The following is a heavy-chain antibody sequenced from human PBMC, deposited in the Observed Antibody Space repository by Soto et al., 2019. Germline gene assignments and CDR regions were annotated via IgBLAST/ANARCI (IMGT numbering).Heavy chain of an antibody. CDR3: AKALMRITMVRGVIIGGMDV. D-gene: IGHD3-10*01. J-gene: IGHJ6*02. Sequence: AGSLRLSCAASGFTFSSYGMHWVRQAPGKGLEWVAVISYDGSNKYYADSVKGRFTISRDNSKNTLYLQMNSLRAEDTAVYYCAKALMRITMVRGVIIGGMDVWGQGTTVTVSS. CDR2: ISYDGSNK. V-gene: IGHV3-30*18. CDR1: GFTFSSYG.